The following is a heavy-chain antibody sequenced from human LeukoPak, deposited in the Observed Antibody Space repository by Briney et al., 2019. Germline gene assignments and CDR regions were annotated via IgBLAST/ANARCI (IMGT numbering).Heavy chain of an antibody. Sequence: SETLSLTXTVSGRSISSSSYYWGWIRQPPGKGLEWIGSIYYSGSTYYNPSLKSRVTISVDTSKNQFSLKLSSVTAADTAVYYCARRPGVYDSSGYYYVLPVDYWGQGTLVTVSS. V-gene: IGHV4-39*01. CDR3: ARRPGVYDSSGYYYVLPVDY. CDR1: GRSISSSSYY. D-gene: IGHD3-22*01. CDR2: IYYSGST. J-gene: IGHJ4*02.